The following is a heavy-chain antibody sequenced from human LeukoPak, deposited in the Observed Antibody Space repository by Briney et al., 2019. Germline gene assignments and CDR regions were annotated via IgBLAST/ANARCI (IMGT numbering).Heavy chain of an antibody. D-gene: IGHD5-18*01. Sequence: SETLSLTCTVSGGSISSSSYYWGWIRQPPGEGLEGIGTIYYSGSTYYNPSLKSRVTISVDTSKNQFSLKLSSVTAADTAVYYCATYSSLQLDYGMDVWGQGTTVTVSS. V-gene: IGHV4-39*07. CDR1: GGSISSSSYY. J-gene: IGHJ6*02. CDR3: ATYSSLQLDYGMDV. CDR2: IYYSGST.